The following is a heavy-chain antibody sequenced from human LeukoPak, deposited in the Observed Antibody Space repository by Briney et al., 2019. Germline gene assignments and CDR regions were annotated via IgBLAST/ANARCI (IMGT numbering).Heavy chain of an antibody. J-gene: IGHJ4*02. Sequence: GGSLRLSCAASGFTFHDHAMHWVRQAPGKGLEWVLGISWNSGSIVYADSVKGRFTISRDNAKNSLYLQMNSLRAEDMALYYCAKDWGNGYSYGGFDYWGQGTLVTVSS. V-gene: IGHV3-9*03. CDR2: ISWNSGSI. D-gene: IGHD5-18*01. CDR3: AKDWGNGYSYGGFDY. CDR1: GFTFHDHA.